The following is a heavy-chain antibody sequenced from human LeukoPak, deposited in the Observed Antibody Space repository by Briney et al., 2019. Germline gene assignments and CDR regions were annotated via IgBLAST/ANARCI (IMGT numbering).Heavy chain of an antibody. V-gene: IGHV3-21*01. J-gene: IGHJ4*02. CDR3: ARGIYSSGSGHYFDY. D-gene: IGHD6-19*01. CDR1: GFTFSSYG. Sequence: GGSLRLSCAASGFTFSSYGMNWVRQAPGKGLEWVSSISSSSSYIYYADSVKGRFTISRDNAKNSLYLQMNSLRAEDTAVYYCARGIYSSGSGHYFDYWGQGTLVTVSS. CDR2: ISSSSSYI.